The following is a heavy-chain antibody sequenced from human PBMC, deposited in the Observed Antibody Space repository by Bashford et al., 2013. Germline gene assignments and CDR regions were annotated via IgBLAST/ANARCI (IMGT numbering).Heavy chain of an antibody. CDR2: IYYSGST. J-gene: IGHJ2*01. CDR1: GGSISSSSYY. V-gene: IGHV4-39*07. D-gene: IGHD6-13*01. Sequence: SETLSLTCTVSGGSISSSSYYWGWIRQPPGKGLEWIGSIYYSGSTYYNPSLKSRVTISVDTSKNQFSLKLSSVTAADTAVYYCARSRAAAGNVVASWYFDLWGRGTLVTVSS. CDR3: ARSRAAAGNVVASWYFDL.